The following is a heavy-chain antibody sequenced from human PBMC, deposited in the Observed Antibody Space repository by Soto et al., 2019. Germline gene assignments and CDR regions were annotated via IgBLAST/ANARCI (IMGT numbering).Heavy chain of an antibody. J-gene: IGHJ4*02. D-gene: IGHD2-21*02. CDR1: GFTFSSYG. CDR2: ISYDGSNK. CDR3: GRDPGYGGNSVDY. Sequence: QVQLVESGGGVVQPGRSLRLSCAASGFTFSSYGMHWVRQAPGKGLEWVAVISYDGSNKYYADSVKGRFTISRDNSKNTLYLQMNMLRAEDTAVYYCGRDPGYGGNSVDYWGQGTLVTVSS. V-gene: IGHV3-30*03.